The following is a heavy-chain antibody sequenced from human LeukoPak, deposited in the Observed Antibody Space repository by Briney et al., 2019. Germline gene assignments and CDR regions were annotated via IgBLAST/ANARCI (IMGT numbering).Heavy chain of an antibody. V-gene: IGHV3-23*01. CDR3: AKGLHLFDP. CDR1: GFTFSSYA. J-gene: IGHJ5*02. Sequence: GGSLRLSCAASGFTFSSYAMSWVRQAPGKGLEWVSGISGSGASTYYADPVKGRFTISRDNSKNTLYLQMNGLRAEDTAVYFCAKGLHLFDPWGQGTLVTVSS. CDR2: ISGSGAST.